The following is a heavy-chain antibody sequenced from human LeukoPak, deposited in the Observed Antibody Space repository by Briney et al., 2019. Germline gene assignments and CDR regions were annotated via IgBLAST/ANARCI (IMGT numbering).Heavy chain of an antibody. V-gene: IGHV1-69*04. CDR3: ARDSGYGSEINWFDP. CDR2: IIPIFGIA. J-gene: IGHJ5*02. D-gene: IGHD3-10*01. CDR1: GGTFSSYA. Sequence: GASVTVSCKASGGTFSSYAISWVRQAPGQGLEWMGRIIPIFGIANYAQKFQGRVTITADKSTSTAYMELSSLRSEDTAVYYCARDSGYGSEINWFDPWGQGTLVTVSS.